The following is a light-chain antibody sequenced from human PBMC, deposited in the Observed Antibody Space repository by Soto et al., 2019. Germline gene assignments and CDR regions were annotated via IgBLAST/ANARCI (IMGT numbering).Light chain of an antibody. CDR3: QQRSNWPLT. J-gene: IGKJ4*01. CDR1: QSVSSY. V-gene: IGKV3-11*01. CDR2: DAS. Sequence: EIVLTQSPSTLSLSPGERATLSCRASQSVSSYLDWYQQKPGKAPRLLIYDASNRATGIPARFSGSGSGTDFTLTISSLEPEDFEVYYCQQRSNWPLTFGGGTKVDIK.